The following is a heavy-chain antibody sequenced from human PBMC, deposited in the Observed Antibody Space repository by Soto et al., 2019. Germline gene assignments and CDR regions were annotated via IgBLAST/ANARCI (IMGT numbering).Heavy chain of an antibody. J-gene: IGHJ6*02. CDR1: GYSFTTYG. V-gene: IGHV1-18*01. Sequence: QVQLVQSGAEAKKPGASVKVSCKASGYSFTTYGISWVRQAPGQGLEWMGWISDYNGNTNYEKKFQGRVTMTTDTSTRTAYMELKSLRSDDTAVYYCAREGYYSGSESYSPPRYYGMDVWGQGTTVTVS. D-gene: IGHD3-10*01. CDR3: AREGYYSGSESYSPPRYYGMDV. CDR2: ISDYNGNT.